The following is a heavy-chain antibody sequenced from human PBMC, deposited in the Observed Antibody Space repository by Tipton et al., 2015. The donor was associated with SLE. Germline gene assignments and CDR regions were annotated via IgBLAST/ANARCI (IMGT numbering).Heavy chain of an antibody. CDR3: AKASGTSRRGYGDYRDY. Sequence: SLRLSCAASGFPFSSYAMSWVRQAPGKGLEWVSAISGSGDSTYYADSVKGRFTISRDNSKNTLYLQMNSLRAEDTAVYYCAKASGTSRRGYGDYRDYWGQGTLVTVSS. CDR2: ISGSGDST. J-gene: IGHJ4*02. V-gene: IGHV3-23*01. D-gene: IGHD4-17*01. CDR1: GFPFSSYA.